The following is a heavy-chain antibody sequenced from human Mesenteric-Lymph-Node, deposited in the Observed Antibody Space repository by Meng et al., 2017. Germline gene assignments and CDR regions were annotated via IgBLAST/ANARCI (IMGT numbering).Heavy chain of an antibody. D-gene: IGHD4-17*01. CDR1: GFSFSSSC. Sequence: GESLKISCAASGFSFSSSCMDWVRQAPGKGLEWVASISWSSVHIYYTDSVRGRFIISRDDAKNSLLLQMNSLRDDDTAVYYCARPNHDGDYGFGFDYWGQGTLVTGAS. J-gene: IGHJ4*02. CDR3: ARPNHDGDYGFGFDY. CDR2: ISWSSVHI. V-gene: IGHV3-21*06.